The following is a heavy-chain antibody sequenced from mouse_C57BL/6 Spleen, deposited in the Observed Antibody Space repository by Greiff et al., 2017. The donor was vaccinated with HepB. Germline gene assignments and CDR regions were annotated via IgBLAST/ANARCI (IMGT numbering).Heavy chain of an antibody. J-gene: IGHJ2*01. D-gene: IGHD2-4*01. Sequence: EVKLQESGPGLVKPSQSLSLTCSVTGYSITSGYYWNWIRQFPGNKLEWMGYISYDGSNNYNPSLKNRISITRDTSKNQFFLKLNSVTTEDTATYYCARLNEYDEGLDYWGQGTTLTVSS. CDR1: GYSITSGYY. CDR3: ARLNEYDEGLDY. CDR2: ISYDGSN. V-gene: IGHV3-6*01.